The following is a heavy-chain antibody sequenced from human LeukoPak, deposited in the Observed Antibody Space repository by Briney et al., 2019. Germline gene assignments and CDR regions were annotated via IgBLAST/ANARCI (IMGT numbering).Heavy chain of an antibody. CDR2: ISWNSGSI. Sequence: PGRSLRLSCAASGFTFDDYAMHWVRQAPGKGLEWVSGISWNSGSIGYADSVKGRFTISRDNAKNSLYLQMNSLRAEDTALYYCAKEGGYYYDSSGYYYDYWGQGTLVTVSS. CDR1: GFTFDDYA. CDR3: AKEGGYYYDSSGYYYDY. V-gene: IGHV3-9*01. J-gene: IGHJ4*02. D-gene: IGHD3-22*01.